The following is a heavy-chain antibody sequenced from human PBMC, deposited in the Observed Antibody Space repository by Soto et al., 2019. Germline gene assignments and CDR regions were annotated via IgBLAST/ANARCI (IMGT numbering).Heavy chain of an antibody. J-gene: IGHJ4*02. CDR2: ISYDGSNK. CDR1: GFTFSSYA. D-gene: IGHD2-15*01. CDR3: ASIVVVVAALFDY. Sequence: QVQLVESGGGVVQPGRSLRLSCAASGFTFSSYAMHWVRQAPGKGLEWVAVISYDGSNKYYADSVKGRFTISRDNSKNTLYLQMNSLRAEDTAVYYCASIVVVVAALFDYWGQGTLFTVSS. V-gene: IGHV3-30-3*01.